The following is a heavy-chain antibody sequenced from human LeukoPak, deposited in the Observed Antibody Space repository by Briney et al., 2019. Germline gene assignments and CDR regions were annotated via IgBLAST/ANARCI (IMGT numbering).Heavy chain of an antibody. Sequence: SETLSLTCAVYGGSFSGYYWSWIRQPPGKGLEWIGEINHSGSTNYNPSLKSRVTISVDTSKNQFSLKLSSVTAADTAVYYCARGLVDSSGYGYYYYGMDVWGQGTTVTVSS. V-gene: IGHV4-34*01. CDR1: GGSFSGYY. D-gene: IGHD3-22*01. J-gene: IGHJ6*02. CDR3: ARGLVDSSGYGYYYYGMDV. CDR2: INHSGST.